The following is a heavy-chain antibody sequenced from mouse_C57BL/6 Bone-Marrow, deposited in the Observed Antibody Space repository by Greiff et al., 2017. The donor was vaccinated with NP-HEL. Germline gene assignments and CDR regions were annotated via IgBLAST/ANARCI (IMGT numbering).Heavy chain of an antibody. CDR2: ISSGGSYT. CDR3: ARRNYGSSPFAY. CDR1: GFTFSSYG. V-gene: IGHV5-6*02. D-gene: IGHD1-1*01. J-gene: IGHJ3*01. Sequence: EVNVVESGGDLVKPGGSLKLSCAASGFTFSSYGMSWVRQTPDKRLEWVATISSGGSYTYYPDSVKGRFTISRDNAKNTLYLQMSSLKSEDTAMYYCARRNYGSSPFAYWDQGTLVTVSA.